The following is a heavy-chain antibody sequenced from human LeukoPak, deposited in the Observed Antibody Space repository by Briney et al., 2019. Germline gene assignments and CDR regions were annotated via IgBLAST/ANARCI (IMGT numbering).Heavy chain of an antibody. D-gene: IGHD6-19*01. CDR3: ARGAGKGIAVL. CDR1: GGSFSGYY. Sequence: PSETLSLTCAVYGGSFSGYYWSWIRQPPGKGLEWIGEINHSGSTNYNPSLKSRVTKSVDTSKNQFSLKLSSVTAADTAVYYCARGAGKGIAVLWGQGTLVTVSS. V-gene: IGHV4-34*01. J-gene: IGHJ4*02. CDR2: INHSGST.